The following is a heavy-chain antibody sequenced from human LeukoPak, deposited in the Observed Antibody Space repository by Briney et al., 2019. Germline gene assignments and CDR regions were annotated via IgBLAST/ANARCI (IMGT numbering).Heavy chain of an antibody. CDR2: ISSSGSTI. V-gene: IGHV3-48*03. J-gene: IGHJ3*02. CDR3: ARPSRRDIVVVVAAAALVDAFDI. Sequence: GSLRLSCAASGFTFSSYEMNWVRQAPGQGLEWVSYISSSGSTIYYADSVKGRFTISRDNAKNSLYLQMNSLRAEDTAVYYCARPSRRDIVVVVAAAALVDAFDIWGQGTMVTVSS. D-gene: IGHD2-15*01. CDR1: GFTFSSYE.